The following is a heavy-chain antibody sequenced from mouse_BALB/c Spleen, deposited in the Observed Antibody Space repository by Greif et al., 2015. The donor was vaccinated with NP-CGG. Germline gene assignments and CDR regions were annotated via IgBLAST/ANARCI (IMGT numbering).Heavy chain of an antibody. Sequence: VQLQQSGAELVKPGASVKLSCKASGYTFTSYYMYWVKQRPGQGLEWIGEINPSNGGTNFNEKFKSKATLTVDKSSSTAYMQLSSLTSEDSAVHYCTRGNDGYYPDYWGQGTTLTVSS. D-gene: IGHD2-3*01. V-gene: IGHV1S81*02. CDR1: GYTFTSYY. J-gene: IGHJ2*01. CDR2: INPSNGGT. CDR3: TRGNDGYYPDY.